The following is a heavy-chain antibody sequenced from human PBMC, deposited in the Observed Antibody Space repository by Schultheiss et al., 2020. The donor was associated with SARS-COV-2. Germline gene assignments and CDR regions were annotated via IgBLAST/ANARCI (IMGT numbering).Heavy chain of an antibody. V-gene: IGHV3-33*01. CDR3: ARDSTVRSALDY. Sequence: GGSLRLSFAASGFTLSNYGMHWVRQAPGKGLAWVAVIWNDGSNKYYADSVKGRITISRDNSKKAVYLQMNTLRAEDTAVYYCARDSTVRSALDYWGQGTVVNVSS. D-gene: IGHD1-26*01. CDR2: IWNDGSNK. CDR1: GFTLSNYG. J-gene: IGHJ4*02.